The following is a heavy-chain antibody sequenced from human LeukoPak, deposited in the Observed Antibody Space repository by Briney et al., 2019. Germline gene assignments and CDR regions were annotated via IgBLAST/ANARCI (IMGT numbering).Heavy chain of an antibody. J-gene: IGHJ5*02. D-gene: IGHD2-2*01. V-gene: IGHV3-48*04. Sequence: GGSLRLSCAASGFTFSSYSVNWVRQAPGKGLEWASYISSSSSTIYYADSVKGRFTISRDNAKNSLYLQMNSLRAEDTAVYYCARDQMAATSRGWFDPWGQGTLVIVSS. CDR2: ISSSSSTI. CDR1: GFTFSSYS. CDR3: ARDQMAATSRGWFDP.